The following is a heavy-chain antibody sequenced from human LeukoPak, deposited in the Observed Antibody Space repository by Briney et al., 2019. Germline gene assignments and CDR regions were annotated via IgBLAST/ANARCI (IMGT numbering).Heavy chain of an antibody. V-gene: IGHV3-30*02. Sequence: PGGSLRLSCAASGFTFSSYGMHWVRQAPGKGLEWVAFIRYDGSNKYYADSVKGRFTISRDNSKNTLYLQMNSLRAEDTAVYYCAKAGYYYDSSGYYPEKYYFDYWGQGTLVTVSS. D-gene: IGHD3-22*01. CDR2: IRYDGSNK. J-gene: IGHJ4*02. CDR3: AKAGYYYDSSGYYPEKYYFDY. CDR1: GFTFSSYG.